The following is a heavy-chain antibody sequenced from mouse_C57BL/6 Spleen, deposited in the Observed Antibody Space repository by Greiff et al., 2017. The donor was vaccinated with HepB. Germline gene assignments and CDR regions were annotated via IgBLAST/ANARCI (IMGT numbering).Heavy chain of an antibody. CDR3: ARTKDYGSSPWFAY. CDR1: GYTFTSYT. Sequence: QVQLQQSGAELARPGASVKMSCKASGYTFTSYTIHWVKQRPGQGLEWIGYINPSSGYTKYNQKFKDKATLTADKSSSTAYMQLSSLTSEDSAVYYCARTKDYGSSPWFAYWGQGTLVTVSA. D-gene: IGHD1-1*01. CDR2: INPSSGYT. V-gene: IGHV1-4*01. J-gene: IGHJ3*01.